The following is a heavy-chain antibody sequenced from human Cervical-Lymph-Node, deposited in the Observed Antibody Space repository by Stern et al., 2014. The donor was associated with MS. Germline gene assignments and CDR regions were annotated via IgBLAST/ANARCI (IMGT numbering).Heavy chain of an antibody. Sequence: QVQLQESGPGLVKPSQTLSLTCTVSGGPISSGDYYWSWIRQPPGKGLEWIGNIDYSGSTYYNTCLKSRVSISVDTYKHKNLLQLSSVTAADTAVYYCAREGPRTGTLVYWGQGTLVTVSS. J-gene: IGHJ4*02. CDR1: GGPISSGDYY. D-gene: IGHD3/OR15-3a*01. CDR2: IDYSGST. CDR3: AREGPRTGTLVY. V-gene: IGHV4-30-4*01.